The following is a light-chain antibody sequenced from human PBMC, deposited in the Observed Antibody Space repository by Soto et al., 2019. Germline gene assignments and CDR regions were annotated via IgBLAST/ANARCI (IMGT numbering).Light chain of an antibody. Sequence: DIQLTQSPSSLSASVGDRVTITCRGSQGVSKYLNWYHQKPGRAPLLLIYSTSNLQHGVPSRFSGNGSGPNFTLTIASLQPEDLGTYYCQQSDSSPWTFGQGTTV. J-gene: IGKJ1*01. CDR3: QQSDSSPWT. V-gene: IGKV1-39*01. CDR1: QGVSKY. CDR2: STS.